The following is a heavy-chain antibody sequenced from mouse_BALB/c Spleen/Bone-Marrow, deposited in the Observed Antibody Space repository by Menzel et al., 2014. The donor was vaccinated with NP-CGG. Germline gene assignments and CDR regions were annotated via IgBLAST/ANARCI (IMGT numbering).Heavy chain of an antibody. V-gene: IGHV1-7*01. D-gene: IGHD2-2*01. J-gene: IGHJ3*01. CDR2: INPSTGYT. CDR1: GYTFTSYW. Sequence: VNLVESGAELAKPGASVKMSCKASGYTFTSYWMHWVKQRPGQGLEWIGYINPSTGYTEYNQKFKDKATLTADKSSSTAYMQLSSLTSEDSAVYYCARYHYGYDGFAYWGQGTLVTVSA. CDR3: ARYHYGYDGFAY.